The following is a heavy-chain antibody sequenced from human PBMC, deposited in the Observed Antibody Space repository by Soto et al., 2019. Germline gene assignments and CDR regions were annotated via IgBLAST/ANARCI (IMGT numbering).Heavy chain of an antibody. J-gene: IGHJ3*02. V-gene: IGHV1-3*01. D-gene: IGHD3-22*01. CDR2: SNAGNGNT. CDR3: ARCEPNYYDSSGCVDAFDI. CDR1: GYTVTSYA. Sequence: ASVKVSCKASGYTVTSYAMHCVRQAPGQRPEWMGWSNAGNGNTKYSQKFQGRVTITRDTSASTAYMELSSLRSEDTAVYYCARCEPNYYDSSGCVDAFDIWGQGTMVTVSS.